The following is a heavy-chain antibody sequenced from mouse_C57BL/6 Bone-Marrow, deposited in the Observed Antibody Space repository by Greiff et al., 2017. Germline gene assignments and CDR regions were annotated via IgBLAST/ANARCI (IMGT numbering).Heavy chain of an antibody. D-gene: IGHD2-5*01. CDR3: ARKRGIVTHYYAMDY. CDR1: GYTFTSYW. V-gene: IGHV1-64*01. Sequence: QVQLQQSGAELVKPGASVKLSCKASGYTFTSYWMHWVKQRPGQGLEWIGMIHPNSGSTNYNEKFKSKATLTVDKSSSTAYMQLSSLTSEDSAVYYCARKRGIVTHYYAMDYWGQGTSVTVSS. CDR2: IHPNSGST. J-gene: IGHJ4*01.